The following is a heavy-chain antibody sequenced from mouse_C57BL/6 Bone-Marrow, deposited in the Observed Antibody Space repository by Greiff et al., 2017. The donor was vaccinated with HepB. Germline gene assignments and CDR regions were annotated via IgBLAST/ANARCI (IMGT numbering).Heavy chain of an antibody. CDR1: GYTFTDHT. Sequence: QVQLQQSDAELVKPGASVKISCKVSGYTFTDHTIHWMKQRPEQGLEWIGYIYPRDGSTKYNEKFKGKATLTADKSSSTAYMQLNSLTSEDSSVYFCATYRNYEGYYAMDYWGQGTSVPVSS. D-gene: IGHD2-5*01. CDR3: ATYRNYEGYYAMDY. V-gene: IGHV1-78*01. CDR2: IYPRDGST. J-gene: IGHJ4*01.